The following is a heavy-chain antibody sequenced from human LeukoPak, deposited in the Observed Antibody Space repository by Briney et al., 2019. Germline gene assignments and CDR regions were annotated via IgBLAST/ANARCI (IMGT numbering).Heavy chain of an antibody. J-gene: IGHJ4*02. V-gene: IGHV3-74*01. CDR2: INSDGSSR. Sequence: PGGSLRLSCAATGFSFSSYWMHWVRQAPGKGLVWVSRINSDGSSRNYAESVKARFTISRDNAKNTLYLQMSSLRAEDTAVYYCVRGLSPPVSTVDNWGQGTLVTVSS. D-gene: IGHD5/OR15-5a*01. CDR3: VRGLSPPVSTVDN. CDR1: GFSFSSYW.